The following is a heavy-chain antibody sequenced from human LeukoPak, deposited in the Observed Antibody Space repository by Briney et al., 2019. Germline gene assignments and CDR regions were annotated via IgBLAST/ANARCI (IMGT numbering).Heavy chain of an antibody. CDR2: ISGSSSYI. J-gene: IGHJ3*02. Sequence: PGGSLRLSCAASGFTFSSYSMNWVRQAPGKGLEWVSSISGSSSYIYYADSVKGRFTISRHNAKNSLYLQMNSLRAEDTAVYYCARAKRNGFDIWGQGTMISVSS. V-gene: IGHV3-21*01. CDR3: ARAKRNGFDI. CDR1: GFTFSSYS.